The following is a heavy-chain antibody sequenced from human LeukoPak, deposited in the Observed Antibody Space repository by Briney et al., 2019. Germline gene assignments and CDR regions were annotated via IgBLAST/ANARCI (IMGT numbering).Heavy chain of an antibody. V-gene: IGHV1-2*02. D-gene: IGHD6-6*01. Sequence: ASVKVSCKASGYTFIGYYIHWVRQAPGQGLEWMGWIKPKSGGTNYAQKFQGRVTMTGDTSISTVYMELSRLRSDDTAAYYCARDRNSGSSLDIWGQGTMLTVSS. CDR1: GYTFIGYY. J-gene: IGHJ3*02. CDR3: ARDRNSGSSLDI. CDR2: IKPKSGGT.